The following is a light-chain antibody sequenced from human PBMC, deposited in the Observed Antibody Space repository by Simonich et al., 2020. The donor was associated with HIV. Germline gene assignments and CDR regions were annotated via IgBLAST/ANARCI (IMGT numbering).Light chain of an antibody. CDR1: QSVLNSSHNTRL. J-gene: IGKJ1*01. V-gene: IGKV4-1*01. CDR2: WAS. CDR3: QQYYSTPT. Sequence: DIVMTQSPESLAVSLGERATINCKSSQSVLNSSHNTRLVAWYQQKPGESPKLRIYWASIRESGVPDRFSGSGSGTAFTLTISSLQAEDVAVYYCQQYYSTPTFGQGTKVEIK.